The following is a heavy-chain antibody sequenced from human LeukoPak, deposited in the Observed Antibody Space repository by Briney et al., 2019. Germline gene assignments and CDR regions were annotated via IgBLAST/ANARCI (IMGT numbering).Heavy chain of an antibody. J-gene: IGHJ4*02. Sequence: GGSLRLSCAASGFTVSNNYMSWVRQAPGKGLEWVSVIDNSGNTYHADSVKGRFTISRDNSKNTLHLQMNSLRAEDTAVYYCAREWSYWGQGTLVTVSP. D-gene: IGHD2-8*01. V-gene: IGHV3-66*01. CDR1: GFTVSNNY. CDR3: AREWSY. CDR2: IDNSGNT.